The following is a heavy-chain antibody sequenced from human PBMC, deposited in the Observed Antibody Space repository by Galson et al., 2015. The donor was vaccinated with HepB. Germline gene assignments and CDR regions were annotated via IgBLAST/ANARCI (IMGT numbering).Heavy chain of an antibody. CDR2: IDPTNSYS. CDR3: ARQGSGWYSGGKWFDS. J-gene: IGHJ5*01. V-gene: IGHV5-10-1*01. Sequence: SGAEVKKPGESLRISCEASGYKFSSYSITWVRQMPEKGLEWMGRIDPTNSYSNYSPSFQGHVTMSVDKSINTAFLYWSSLKASDTATYYCARQGSGWYSGGKWFDSWGQGTQVTVSS. CDR1: GYKFSSYS. D-gene: IGHD6-19*01.